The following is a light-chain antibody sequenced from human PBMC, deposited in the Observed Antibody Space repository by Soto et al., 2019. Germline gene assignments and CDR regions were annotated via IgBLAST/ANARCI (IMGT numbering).Light chain of an antibody. J-gene: IGLJ2*01. V-gene: IGLV2-8*01. CDR2: DVG. CDR1: SSDVGGYNY. Sequence: QSALTQPPSASGSPGQSVTISCTRTSSDVGGYNYVSWYQQHPGKAPKLMIYDVGKRPSGVPDRFSGSKSGNTASLTVSGLQAEDEADYYCSSYGGRNNLVFGGGTKLTVL. CDR3: SSYGGRNNLV.